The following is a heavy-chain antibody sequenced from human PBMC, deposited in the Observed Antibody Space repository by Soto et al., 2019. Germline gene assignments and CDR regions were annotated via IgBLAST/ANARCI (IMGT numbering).Heavy chain of an antibody. CDR2: IYPGDSDT. CDR3: ARHYPAAAGPGADAFDI. D-gene: IGHD6-13*01. Sequence: GESLKISCKCSGYSFTSYWIGLVRQMPGKGLEWMGIIYPGDSDTRYSPSFQGQVTISADKSISTAYLQWSSLKASDTAMYYCARHYPAAAGPGADAFDIWGQGTMVTVSS. CDR1: GYSFTSYW. V-gene: IGHV5-51*01. J-gene: IGHJ3*02.